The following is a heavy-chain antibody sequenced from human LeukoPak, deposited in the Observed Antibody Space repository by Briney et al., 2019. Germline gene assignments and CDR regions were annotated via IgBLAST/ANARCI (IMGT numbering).Heavy chain of an antibody. CDR3: AKGSRRGYSYGSFDY. V-gene: IGHV3-30*04. CDR1: GFTFSSYA. D-gene: IGHD5-18*01. CDR2: ISYDGSNK. Sequence: GGSLRLSCAASGFTFSSYAMHWVRQAPGKGLEWVAVISYDGSNKYYADSVKGRFTISIDNSKNTLYLQMNSLRAEDTAVYYCAKGSRRGYSYGSFDYWGQGTLVTVSS. J-gene: IGHJ4*02.